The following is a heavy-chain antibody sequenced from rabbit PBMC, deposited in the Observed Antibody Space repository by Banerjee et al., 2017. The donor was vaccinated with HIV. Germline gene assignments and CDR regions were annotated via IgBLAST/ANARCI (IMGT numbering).Heavy chain of an antibody. CDR3: ARKLSL. Sequence: EESGGGLVKPGGTLTLTCKVSGIDFSSWYYMCWVRQAPGKGLELIGCIYAGDGSTDYASWVNGRFTISKTSSTTVTLQMTSLTAADTATYFCARKLSLWGPGTLVTVS. CDR1: GIDFSSWYY. V-gene: IGHV1S40*01. J-gene: IGHJ4*01. CDR2: IYAGDGST. D-gene: IGHD6-1*01.